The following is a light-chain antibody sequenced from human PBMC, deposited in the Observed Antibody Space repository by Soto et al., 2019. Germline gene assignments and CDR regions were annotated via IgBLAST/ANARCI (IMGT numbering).Light chain of an antibody. CDR3: SSYPSSSTLGV. CDR1: SSDVGGYNY. V-gene: IGLV2-14*01. CDR2: EVS. J-gene: IGLJ3*02. Sequence: QSALTQPASVSGSPGQSITISCTGTSSDVGGYNYVSWYQQHPGKAPKLMIYEVSNRPPGVSNRFYGSKSGNTASLTISGLQAEDEADYYCSSYPSSSTLGVFGGGTKLTVL.